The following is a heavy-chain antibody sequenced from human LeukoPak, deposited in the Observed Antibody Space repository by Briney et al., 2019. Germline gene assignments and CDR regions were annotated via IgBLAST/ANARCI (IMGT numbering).Heavy chain of an antibody. J-gene: IGHJ4*02. CDR2: IGISSGNT. V-gene: IGHV3-48*04. D-gene: IGHD1-1*01. CDR3: ARDHNYAFDN. Sequence: PGGSLRLSCTASGFPFSDYSMNWVRQAPGNGLEWISYIGISSGNTKYADSVKGRFTISADNARNSLYLQMNSLRVEDTAVYYCARDHNYAFDNWGQGTLVSVSS. CDR1: GFPFSDYS.